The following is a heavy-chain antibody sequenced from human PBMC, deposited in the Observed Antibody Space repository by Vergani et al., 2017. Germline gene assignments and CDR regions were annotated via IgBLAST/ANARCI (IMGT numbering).Heavy chain of an antibody. D-gene: IGHD1-14*01. Sequence: VQLVVSGGGEVQPGRSLRLSCSAAGFPFSDYGVHWVRQAPGKGLEWVSRVKSDGNSAMYADSVKGRFTISRDNSKNTLYLQMNSLRAEDTAVYYCARAINRFDHWGQGTLVTVSS. CDR1: GFPFSDYG. V-gene: IGHV3-74*03. CDR2: VKSDGNSA. J-gene: IGHJ4*02. CDR3: ARAINRFDH.